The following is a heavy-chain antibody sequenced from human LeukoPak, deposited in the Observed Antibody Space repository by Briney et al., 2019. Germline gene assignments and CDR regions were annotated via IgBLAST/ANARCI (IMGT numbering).Heavy chain of an antibody. D-gene: IGHD2-15*01. J-gene: IGHJ6*04. CDR3: ASPGRGPDDYSMDV. V-gene: IGHV1-69*04. CDR2: FIPILGLA. CDR1: GGAFSSSA. Sequence: RASVKGSCQASGGAFSSSAICWVRQAPGHGLEWMGKFIPILGLANYAQKFQGRVIITADTSTSTAYMDLNNLSYEDTAVYYCASPGRGPDDYSMDVWGEGTTVTVSS.